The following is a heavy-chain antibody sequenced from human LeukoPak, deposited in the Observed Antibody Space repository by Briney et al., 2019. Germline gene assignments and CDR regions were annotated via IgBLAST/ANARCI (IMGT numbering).Heavy chain of an antibody. Sequence: ASVKVSCKASGYTFTSYYTHWVRQAPGQGLEWMGIINPSGGSTSYAQKFQGRVTMTRDTSTSTVYMELSSLRSEDTAVYYCARDRCSGGSCYTRRPIRWFDPWGQGTLVTVSS. J-gene: IGHJ5*02. CDR1: GYTFTSYY. CDR3: ARDRCSGGSCYTRRPIRWFDP. CDR2: INPSGGST. V-gene: IGHV1-46*01. D-gene: IGHD2-15*01.